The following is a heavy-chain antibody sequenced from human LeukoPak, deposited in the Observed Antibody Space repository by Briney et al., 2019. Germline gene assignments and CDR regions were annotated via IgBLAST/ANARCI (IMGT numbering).Heavy chain of an antibody. CDR3: ARDQIPYSSSSTAYYYYGMDV. Sequence: GASVNVPCKASGYTFTSYGISWVRQAPGQGLEWMGWISAYNGNTNYAQKLQGRVTMTTDTSTSTAYMELRSLRSDDTAVYYCARDQIPYSSSSTAYYYYGMDVWGQGTTVTVSS. J-gene: IGHJ6*02. CDR2: ISAYNGNT. CDR1: GYTFTSYG. D-gene: IGHD6-13*01. V-gene: IGHV1-18*01.